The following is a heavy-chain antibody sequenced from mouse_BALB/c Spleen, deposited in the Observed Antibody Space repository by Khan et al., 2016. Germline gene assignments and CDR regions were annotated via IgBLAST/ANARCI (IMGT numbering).Heavy chain of an antibody. Sequence: VQLQQSGPDLVKPSQSLSLTCTVTGYSIISGYSWHWIRQFPGNKLEWMAYIPYSGSTNYNPSLNSRISLTRDTSKNRFILKLNSVTTEDTATXYCAGVTTGDYFDYWGQGTTLTVSS. J-gene: IGHJ2*01. D-gene: IGHD2-2*01. CDR2: IPYSGST. CDR3: AGVTTGDYFDY. CDR1: GYSIISGYS. V-gene: IGHV3-1*02.